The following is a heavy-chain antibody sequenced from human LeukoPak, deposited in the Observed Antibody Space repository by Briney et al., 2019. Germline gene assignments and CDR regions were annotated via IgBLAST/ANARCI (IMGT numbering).Heavy chain of an antibody. V-gene: IGHV4-59*11. D-gene: IGHD4-17*01. J-gene: IGHJ3*02. CDR3: ARDLVTVTKGFDI. CDR2: ISYIGST. CDR1: DDSFSSHY. Sequence: SGTLSLTCAVSDDSFSSHYWTWIRQPPGKGLEWIGYISYIGSTNYNPSLKSRVTISIDTSKNQFSLKLSSVTAADTAVYYCARDLVTVTKGFDIWGQGTMVSVSS.